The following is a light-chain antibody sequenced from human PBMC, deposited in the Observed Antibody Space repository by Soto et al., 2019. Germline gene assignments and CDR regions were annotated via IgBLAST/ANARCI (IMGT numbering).Light chain of an antibody. CDR3: QQYGSSPRT. J-gene: IGKJ1*01. CDR2: AAS. Sequence: ILFTQSPATLSLSPGERATLSCRASQSVSSYLAWYQQKPGQAPRLLIYAASSRATGIPDRFGGSGSGTDFALTISRLEPEDFAVYCCQQYGSSPRTFGQGTKVDIK. CDR1: QSVSSY. V-gene: IGKV3-20*01.